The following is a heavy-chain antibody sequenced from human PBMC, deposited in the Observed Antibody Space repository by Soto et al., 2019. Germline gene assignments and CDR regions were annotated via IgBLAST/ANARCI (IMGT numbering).Heavy chain of an antibody. CDR3: ARHRYYPDWFDP. V-gene: IGHV4-30-4*01. J-gene: IGHJ5*02. Sequence: SETLSLTCTVSGGSISSDDYYWSWIRQPPGKGLEWIGYIYSSGSTYYNPSLKSRVTISVDTSKNQFSLMLNSVTAADTAVYYCARHRYYPDWFDPWGQGTLVTVSS. CDR2: IYSSGST. CDR1: GGSISSDDYY. D-gene: IGHD3-10*01.